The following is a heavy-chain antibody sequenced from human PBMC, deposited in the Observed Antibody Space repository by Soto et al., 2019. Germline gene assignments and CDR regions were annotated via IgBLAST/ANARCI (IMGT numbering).Heavy chain of an antibody. CDR2: ISYDGSNK. CDR1: GFTFSSYA. V-gene: IGHV3-30-3*01. Sequence: QVQLVESGGGVVQPGRSLRLSCAASGFTFSSYAMHWVRQAPGKGLEWVAVISYDGSNKYYADSVKGRFTISRDNSKNTLYLQMNSLRADDTAVYYCARESTDYSDSSGYPLDYWGQGTLVTVSS. CDR3: ARESTDYSDSSGYPLDY. D-gene: IGHD3-22*01. J-gene: IGHJ4*02.